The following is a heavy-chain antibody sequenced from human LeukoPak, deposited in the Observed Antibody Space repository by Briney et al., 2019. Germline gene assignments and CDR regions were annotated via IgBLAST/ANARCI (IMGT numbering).Heavy chain of an antibody. J-gene: IGHJ4*02. CDR2: KNPNSGNS. Sequence: ASVKVSCKASGYTFTNYDINWVRQATGQGLEWMGYKNPNSGNSAYAQEFQGRVTTTTDASITTAYMELSGLRSEDTALYYCAREGLDYWGQGTLVTVSS. CDR3: AREGLDY. V-gene: IGHV1-8*01. CDR1: GYTFTNYD.